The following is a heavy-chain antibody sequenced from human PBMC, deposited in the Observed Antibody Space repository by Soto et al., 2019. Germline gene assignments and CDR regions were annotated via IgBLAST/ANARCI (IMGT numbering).Heavy chain of an antibody. D-gene: IGHD6-13*01. V-gene: IGHV4-61*08. Sequence: PSETLSLTCTVSGGSISSGGYYWSWIRQHPGKGLEWIGYIYYSGSTNYNPSLKSRVTISVDTSKNQFSLKLSSVTAADTAVYYCARHQVAREYPDPPNLSWFDYWGQGTLVTVSS. J-gene: IGHJ4*02. CDR2: IYYSGST. CDR1: GGSISSGGYY. CDR3: ARHQVAREYPDPPNLSWFDY.